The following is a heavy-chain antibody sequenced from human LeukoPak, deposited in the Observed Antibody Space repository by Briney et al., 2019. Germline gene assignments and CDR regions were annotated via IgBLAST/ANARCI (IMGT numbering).Heavy chain of an antibody. V-gene: IGHV3-43D*03. D-gene: IGHD5-12*01. CDR2: ITWDGGST. CDR1: GFTFDDYA. J-gene: IGHJ5*01. CDR3: VKDKYSDGFFDY. Sequence: GGSLRLSCAASGFTFDDYAMNWVRQRPGKGLEWVSLITWDGGSTYYADSVKGRFTISRDNNKDSLYLQMNSLRVDDTAFYYCVKDKYSDGFFDYWGHGTLVTVSS.